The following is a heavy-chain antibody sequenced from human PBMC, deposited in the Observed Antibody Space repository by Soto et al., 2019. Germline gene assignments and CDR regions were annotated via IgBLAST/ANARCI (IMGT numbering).Heavy chain of an antibody. V-gene: IGHV4-4*02. Sequence: SETLSLTCAVSGGPISSSNWWSWVRQPPGKGLEWIGEIYHSGSTNYNPSLKSRVTISVDKSKNQFSLKLSSVIAADTAVYYCARVSGSYYYGMDVWGQGTTVTVSS. CDR3: ARVSGSYYYGMDV. CDR1: GGPISSSNW. CDR2: IYHSGST. D-gene: IGHD1-26*01. J-gene: IGHJ6*02.